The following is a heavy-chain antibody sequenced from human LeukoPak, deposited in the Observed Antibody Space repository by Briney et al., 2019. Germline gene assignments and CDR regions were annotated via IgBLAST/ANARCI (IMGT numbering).Heavy chain of an antibody. CDR2: IYNSGTT. Sequence: SETLSLTCTVSGVSINTYSWNWIRQPPGEGLEWIGCIYNSGTTNYNPSLKSRITISVDTSKNQFSLKLTSVTAADTSVYYCARRMRMSGMGEDNRLDPWGQGTLVTVSS. CDR3: ARRMRMSGMGEDNRLDP. J-gene: IGHJ5*02. D-gene: IGHD1-1*01. V-gene: IGHV4-59*08. CDR1: GVSINTYS.